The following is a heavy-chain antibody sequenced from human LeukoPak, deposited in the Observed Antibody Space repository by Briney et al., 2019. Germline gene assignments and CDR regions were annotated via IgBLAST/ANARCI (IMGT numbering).Heavy chain of an antibody. CDR3: AKGPNFGSWRAVHY. J-gene: IGHJ4*02. D-gene: IGHD3-10*01. CDR2: ISGDGVT. Sequence: GGSLRLSCAASEFSFSSYDMSWVRQTLEKGLKWLSSISGDGVTFYADSVKGRFTISRDKSKNTLYLQMNSLRTDDTAIYYCAKGPNFGSWRAVHYWGQGSLVTVSS. CDR1: EFSFSSYD. V-gene: IGHV3-23*01.